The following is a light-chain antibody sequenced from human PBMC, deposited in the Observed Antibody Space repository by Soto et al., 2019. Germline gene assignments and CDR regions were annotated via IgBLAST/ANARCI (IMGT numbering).Light chain of an antibody. CDR2: KAS. Sequence: EIKMTQYPNSLDGSVGDRINITCMASHTISSWLAWYQQKPGKAPKLLIYKASTLKSGVPSRFSGSGSGTEFTLTISSLQPDDFAIYYCQHYSSYAGAFGQGTKVDIK. CDR3: QHYSSYAGA. V-gene: IGKV1-5*03. CDR1: HTISSW. J-gene: IGKJ1*01.